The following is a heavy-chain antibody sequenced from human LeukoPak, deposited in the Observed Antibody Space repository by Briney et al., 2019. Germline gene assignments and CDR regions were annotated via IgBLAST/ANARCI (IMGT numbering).Heavy chain of an antibody. CDR1: GYTFTGYY. CDR2: INPNSGGT. V-gene: IGHV1-2*02. CDR3: ARLPHYYDSSGYYPDAFDI. D-gene: IGHD3-22*01. Sequence: GASVKVSCKASGYTFTGYYMHWVRQAPGQGLEWMGWINPNSGGTNYAQKFQGRVTMTRDTSISTAYMKLSRLRSDDTAVYYCARLPHYYDSSGYYPDAFDIWGQGTMVTVSS. J-gene: IGHJ3*02.